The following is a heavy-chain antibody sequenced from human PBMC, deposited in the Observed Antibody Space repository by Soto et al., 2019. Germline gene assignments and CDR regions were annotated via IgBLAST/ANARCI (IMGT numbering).Heavy chain of an antibody. D-gene: IGHD2-15*01. Sequence: PGGSLRLSCAASGFTFSSYSMNWVRQAPGKGLEWVSSISSSSSYIYYADSVKGRFTISRDNSKNTLSLQMNSLRAEDTAVYYCARGKWAGAATPIEYWGQGTLVTVSS. CDR3: ARGKWAGAATPIEY. CDR2: ISSSSSYI. J-gene: IGHJ4*02. CDR1: GFTFSSYS. V-gene: IGHV3-21*04.